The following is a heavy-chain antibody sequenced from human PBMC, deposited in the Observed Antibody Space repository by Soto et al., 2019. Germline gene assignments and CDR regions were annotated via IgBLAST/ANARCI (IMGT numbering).Heavy chain of an antibody. CDR3: AKDRREWLPYYYYYMDV. D-gene: IGHD3-3*01. CDR2: ISGSGGST. Sequence: EVQLLESGGGLVQPGGSLRLSCAASGFTFSSYAMSWVRQALGKGLEWVSAISGSGGSTYYADSVKGRFTISRDNSKNTLYLQMNSLRAEDTAVYYCAKDRREWLPYYYYYMDVWGKGTTVTVSS. V-gene: IGHV3-23*01. CDR1: GFTFSSYA. J-gene: IGHJ6*03.